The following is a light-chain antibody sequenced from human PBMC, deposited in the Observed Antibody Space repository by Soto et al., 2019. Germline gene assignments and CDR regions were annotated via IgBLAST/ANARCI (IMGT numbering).Light chain of an antibody. CDR3: SSYAGSNNVV. V-gene: IGLV2-8*01. CDR1: SSDVGGYNY. Sequence: QSALTQPPSESGSPGQSVTISCTGTSSDVGGYNYVSWYQQHPGKAPKLMIYEVSKRPSGVPDRFSGSKSGNTASLTVSGLQAEYEADYYCSSYAGSNNVVFGGGTKLTVL. CDR2: EVS. J-gene: IGLJ2*01.